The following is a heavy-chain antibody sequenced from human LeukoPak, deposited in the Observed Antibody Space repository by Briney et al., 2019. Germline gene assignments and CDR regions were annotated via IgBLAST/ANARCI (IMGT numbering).Heavy chain of an antibody. V-gene: IGHV3-48*01. J-gene: IGHJ2*01. D-gene: IGHD2-21*01. CDR1: GFTFSSYS. CDR3: VKAGGGDARASWYFDL. Sequence: GGSLRLSCAASGFTFSSYSMNWVRQAPGTGLEWVSYISGSGATIYYADSVKGRFTISRDNAKNSLYLQMTSLRAEDTAVYYCVKAGGGDARASWYFDLWGRGTLVTVSS. CDR2: ISGSGATI.